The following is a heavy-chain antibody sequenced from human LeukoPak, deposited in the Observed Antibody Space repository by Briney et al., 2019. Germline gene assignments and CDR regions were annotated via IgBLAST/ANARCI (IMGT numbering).Heavy chain of an antibody. V-gene: IGHV1-2*02. J-gene: IGHJ4*02. CDR1: GYTFTGYY. D-gene: IGHD3-3*01. CDR3: ALSDFWSGYPLDY. CDR2: INPNSGGT. Sequence: ASVKVSCKASGYTFTGYYMHWVRQAPGQGLEWMGWINPNSGGTNYAQKFQGRVTMTRDTSISTAYMELSRLRSDDTAVYYCALSDFWSGYPLDYWGQGTLVTVSS.